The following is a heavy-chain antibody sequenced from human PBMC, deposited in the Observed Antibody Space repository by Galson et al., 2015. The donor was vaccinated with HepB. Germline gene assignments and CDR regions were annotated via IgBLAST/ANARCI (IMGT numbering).Heavy chain of an antibody. CDR2: ISSTSSYI. J-gene: IGHJ6*03. CDR1: GFTFSNSS. CDR3: ARSQSNDFWSGYSINYYYYYMDV. V-gene: IGHV3-21*01. D-gene: IGHD3-3*01. Sequence: SLRHPCAASGFTFSNSSMNRVRQAQGQGLERVSSISSTSSYIYYAESVKGRFTISRDNAKNSLYLQMNSLRAEDTAVYYCARSQSNDFWSGYSINYYYYYMDVWGKGTTVTVFS.